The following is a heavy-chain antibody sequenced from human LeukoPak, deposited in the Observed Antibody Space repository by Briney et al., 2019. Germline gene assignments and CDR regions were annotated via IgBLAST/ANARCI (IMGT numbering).Heavy chain of an antibody. CDR3: ARDLYGSGKADRNN. J-gene: IGHJ4*02. CDR2: ISSSSSYI. Sequence: GGSLRLSCAASGFTFSSYSMNWVRQAPGKGLEWVSSISSSSSYIYYADSVKGRFTISRDNAKNPLYLQMNSLRAEDTAVYYCARDLYGSGKADRNNWGQGTLVTVSS. D-gene: IGHD3-10*01. V-gene: IGHV3-21*01. CDR1: GFTFSSYS.